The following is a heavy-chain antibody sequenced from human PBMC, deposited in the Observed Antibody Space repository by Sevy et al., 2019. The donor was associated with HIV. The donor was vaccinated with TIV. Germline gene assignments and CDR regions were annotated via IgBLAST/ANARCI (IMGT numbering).Heavy chain of an antibody. J-gene: IGHJ6*02. Sequence: GGSLRLSCAASGFTFDDYAMHWVRQAPGKGLEWVSGISWNSGSIGYADSVKGRFTISRDNAKNSLYLQMNSLRAEDTALYYCAKDLFKGGYDFWSSYFSYYYGMDVWGQGTTVTVSS. CDR1: GFTFDDYA. V-gene: IGHV3-9*01. CDR2: ISWNSGSI. CDR3: AKDLFKGGYDFWSSYFSYYYGMDV. D-gene: IGHD3-3*01.